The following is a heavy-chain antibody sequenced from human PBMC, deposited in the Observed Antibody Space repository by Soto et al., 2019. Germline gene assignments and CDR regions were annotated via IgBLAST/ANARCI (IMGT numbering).Heavy chain of an antibody. D-gene: IGHD2-15*01. CDR2: ISGSGGST. J-gene: IGHJ4*02. V-gene: IGHV3-23*01. Sequence: EVQLLESGGGLVQPGGSLRLSCAASGFTFSSYAMSWVRQAPGKGLEWVSAISGSGGSTYYADSVKGRFTISRDNSKNTLYLQMNSLRAEDTAVYYCAKLPNGGGRVVYYFDYWGQGTLVTVSS. CDR1: GFTFSSYA. CDR3: AKLPNGGGRVVYYFDY.